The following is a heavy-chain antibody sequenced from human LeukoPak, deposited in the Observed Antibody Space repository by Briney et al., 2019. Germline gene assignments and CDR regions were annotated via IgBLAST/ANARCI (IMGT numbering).Heavy chain of an antibody. D-gene: IGHD2-2*01. Sequence: SVISGSGDSTYYAASVKGRFTISRDNSKNTLYLQMNSLRAEDTAIYYCTKRRSSPTSAIDYWGQGTLVTVSS. CDR2: ISGSGDST. CDR3: TKRRSSPTSAIDY. J-gene: IGHJ4*02. V-gene: IGHV3-23*01.